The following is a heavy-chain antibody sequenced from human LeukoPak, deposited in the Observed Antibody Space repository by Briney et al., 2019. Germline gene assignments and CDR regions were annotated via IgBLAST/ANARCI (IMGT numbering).Heavy chain of an antibody. J-gene: IGHJ4*02. CDR2: ISGGGGST. CDR3: AKVEGASKASVY. V-gene: IGHV3-23*01. D-gene: IGHD1-1*01. CDR1: GFTFSNYA. Sequence: GGSLRLSCAAAGFTFSNYAMTWVRQAPGRGLEWVSSISGGGGSTYYADSVKGRFTISRDNSKNTLYLQMYSLRAEDTAVYYCAKVEGASKASVYWGQGALVTVSS.